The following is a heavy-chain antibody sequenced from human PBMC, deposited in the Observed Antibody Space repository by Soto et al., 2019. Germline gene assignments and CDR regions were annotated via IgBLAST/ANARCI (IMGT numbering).Heavy chain of an antibody. CDR3: TRHSDRGWSTIDY. D-gene: IGHD6-19*01. Sequence: GESLKISCRGSGYFFSSYWIGWVRHTPGKGLEWMGIIYPSDSDTRYSPSFQGQVTISADKSTSTAYLQWSSLRASDNALYYCTRHSDRGWSTIDYWGPGTLVTVSS. CDR2: IYPSDSDT. CDR1: GYFFSSYW. V-gene: IGHV5-51*01. J-gene: IGHJ4*02.